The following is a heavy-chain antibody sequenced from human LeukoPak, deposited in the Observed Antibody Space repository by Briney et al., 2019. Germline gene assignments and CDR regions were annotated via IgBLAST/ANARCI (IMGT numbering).Heavy chain of an antibody. Sequence: GGSLRLSCAASGFTFSSYGMHWVRQAPGKGLEWVAFIRYDGSNKYYADSVKGRFTISRDNSKNTLYLQMNSLRAEDTAVYYCAKDSLKAMVRGVNFDYWGQGTLVTASS. J-gene: IGHJ4*02. CDR2: IRYDGSNK. CDR3: AKDSLKAMVRGVNFDY. D-gene: IGHD3-10*01. CDR1: GFTFSSYG. V-gene: IGHV3-30*02.